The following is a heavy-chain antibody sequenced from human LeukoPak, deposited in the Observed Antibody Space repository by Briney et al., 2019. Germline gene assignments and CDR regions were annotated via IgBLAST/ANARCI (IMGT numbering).Heavy chain of an antibody. CDR3: ARWYDSGRYFHN. J-gene: IGHJ4*02. V-gene: IGHV4-59*01. CDR1: GGSIRNYY. D-gene: IGHD6-19*01. Sequence: SETLSLTCSVTGGSIRNYYWNWMRQPPGKGLECIGYTSDSGNTYYNPSLKSRVTISVDTSKNQFSLKVTSATAADTAVYYCARWYDSGRYFHNWGRGTSVTVSS. CDR2: TSDSGNT.